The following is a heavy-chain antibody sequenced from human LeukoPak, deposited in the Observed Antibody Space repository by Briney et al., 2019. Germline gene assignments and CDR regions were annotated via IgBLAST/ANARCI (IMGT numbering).Heavy chain of an antibody. V-gene: IGHV3-23*01. Sequence: PGGSLRLSCAASGFTFSSYAMSWVRQAPGKGLEWVSAISGSGGSTYYADSVKGRFTISRDNSKNTLYLQMNSLRAEDTAVYYCAKDLYPSTHIVVVPAAHLVSAFDIWGQGTMVTVSS. CDR1: GFTFSSYA. CDR3: AKDLYPSTHIVVVPAAHLVSAFDI. D-gene: IGHD2-2*01. CDR2: ISGSGGST. J-gene: IGHJ3*02.